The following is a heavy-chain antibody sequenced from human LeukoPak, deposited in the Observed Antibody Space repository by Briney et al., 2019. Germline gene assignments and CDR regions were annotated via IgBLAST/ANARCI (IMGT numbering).Heavy chain of an antibody. J-gene: IGHJ4*02. Sequence: PGGSLRLSCAASGFTFSSYSMNWVRQAPGKGLEWVSSISSSSSYIYYADSVKGRFTISRDNAKNSLYLQMNSLRAEDTAVYYCARDPYYYDSSDAGFPLYWGQGTLVTVSS. CDR3: ARDPYYYDSSDAGFPLY. V-gene: IGHV3-21*01. CDR2: ISSSSSYI. D-gene: IGHD3-22*01. CDR1: GFTFSSYS.